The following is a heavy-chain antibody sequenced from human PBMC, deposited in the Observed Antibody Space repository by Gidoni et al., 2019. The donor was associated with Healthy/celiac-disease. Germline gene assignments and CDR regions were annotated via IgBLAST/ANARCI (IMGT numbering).Heavy chain of an antibody. V-gene: IGHV3-15*01. CDR3: TTVPYISVGSGVNYYYYYYMDV. J-gene: IGHJ6*03. CDR1: GFTFSNAW. Sequence: EVQLVESGGGLVKPGGSLRLSCAASGFTFSNAWMSWVRPAPGTGLEWVGRIKSKTDGGTTDYAAPVKGRFTISRDDSKNTLYLQMNSLKTEDTAVYYCTTVPYISVGSGVNYYYYYYMDVWGKGTTVTVSS. CDR2: IKSKTDGGTT. D-gene: IGHD3-10*01.